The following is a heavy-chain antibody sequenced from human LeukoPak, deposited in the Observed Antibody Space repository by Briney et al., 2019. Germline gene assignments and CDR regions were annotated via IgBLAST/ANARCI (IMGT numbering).Heavy chain of an antibody. CDR2: IYYSGST. Sequence: SETLSLTCTVSGGSISSNDYYWGWIRQPPGKGLEWIGYIYYSGSTNYNPSLKSRVTISVDTSKNQFSLKLSSVTAADTAVYYCARGSGVAPRVFDYWGQGTLVTVSS. CDR1: GGSISSNDYY. CDR3: ARGSGVAPRVFDY. V-gene: IGHV4-61*08. D-gene: IGHD3-10*01. J-gene: IGHJ4*02.